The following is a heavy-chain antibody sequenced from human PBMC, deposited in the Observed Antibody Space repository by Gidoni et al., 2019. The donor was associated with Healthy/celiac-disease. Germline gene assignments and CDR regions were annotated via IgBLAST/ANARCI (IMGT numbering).Heavy chain of an antibody. Sequence: EVQLLESGGGLVQPGGSLRLSCAASGFTFSSYAMGWVRQAPGKGLEWVSAISGSGGSTYYADSVKGRFTISRDNSKNTLYLQMNSLRAEDTAVYYCAKDANHYYDSSGYSDYWGQGTLVTVSS. D-gene: IGHD3-22*01. J-gene: IGHJ4*02. CDR3: AKDANHYYDSSGYSDY. CDR1: GFTFSSYA. CDR2: ISGSGGST. V-gene: IGHV3-23*01.